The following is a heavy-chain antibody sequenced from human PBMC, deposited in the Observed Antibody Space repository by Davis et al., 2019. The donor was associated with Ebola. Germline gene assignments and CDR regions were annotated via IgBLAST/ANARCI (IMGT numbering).Heavy chain of an antibody. D-gene: IGHD3-3*01. CDR2: ISYDGSNK. CDR3: ARPPLRFTARESNPHGY. Sequence: GESLKISCAASGFTFSNYAMHWVRQAPGKGLEWVAVISYDGSNKYYADSVKGRFTISRDNSKNTLYLQMNSLRAEDTAVYYCARPPLRFTARESNPHGYWGQGTQVTVSS. J-gene: IGHJ4*02. CDR1: GFTFSNYA. V-gene: IGHV3-30-3*01.